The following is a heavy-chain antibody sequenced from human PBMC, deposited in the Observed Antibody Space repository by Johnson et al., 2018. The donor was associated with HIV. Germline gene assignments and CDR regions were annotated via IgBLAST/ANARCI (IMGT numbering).Heavy chain of an antibody. J-gene: IGHJ3*02. V-gene: IGHV3-30*02. Sequence: QVQLVESGGGVVQPGGSLSLSCAASRFTFSSYGMHWVRQAPGKGLEWVAFIRYDGSNKYYADSVKGRFTISGDNSNNTLYLQMHSLRAEVTAVYYCARDGGIAATDAFDIWGQGTMVTVSS. CDR3: ARDGGIAATDAFDI. CDR2: IRYDGSNK. CDR1: RFTFSSYG. D-gene: IGHD6-13*01.